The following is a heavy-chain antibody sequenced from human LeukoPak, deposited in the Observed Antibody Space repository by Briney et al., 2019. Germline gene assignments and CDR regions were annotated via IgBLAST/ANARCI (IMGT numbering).Heavy chain of an antibody. V-gene: IGHV4-39*02. D-gene: IGHD3-10*01. Sequence: SETLSLTCTVSGGSISSSSYYWGWIRQPPGKGLEWIGSIYYSGSTYYNPSLKSRVTISVDTSKNQFSLKLSSVTAADTAVYYCAKEGGYGSGFLAYWGQGALVTVSS. CDR2: IYYSGST. CDR1: GGSISSSSYY. J-gene: IGHJ4*02. CDR3: AKEGGYGSGFLAY.